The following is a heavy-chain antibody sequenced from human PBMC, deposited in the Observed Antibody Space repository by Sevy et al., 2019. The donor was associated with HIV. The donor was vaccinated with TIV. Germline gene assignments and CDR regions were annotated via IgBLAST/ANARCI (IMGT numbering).Heavy chain of an antibody. CDR1: GFTFSSYA. CDR2: ISGSRENT. V-gene: IGHV3-23*01. Sequence: GGSLRLSCAASGFTFSSYAMDWVRQAPGKGLEWVSTISGSRENTYYADSVKGRFTISRDHSQNTVCLQMNSLRAEDTAVYYWAKSGNGWYELDYWGRGTLVTVSS. J-gene: IGHJ4*02. D-gene: IGHD6-19*01. CDR3: AKSGNGWYELDY.